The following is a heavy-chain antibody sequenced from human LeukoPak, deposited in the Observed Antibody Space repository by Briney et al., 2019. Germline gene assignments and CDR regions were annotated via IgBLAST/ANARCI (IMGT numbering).Heavy chain of an antibody. CDR1: GGSISSYY. D-gene: IGHD5-18*01. Sequence: SETLSLTCTVSGGSISSYYWSWIRQPPGKGLEWIGYTYYSGSTNYNPSLKSRVTISVDTSKNQFSLKLSSVTAADTAVYYCARGGYVDTAMVFSNPYYYYGMDVWGQGTTVTVSS. CDR2: TYYSGST. CDR3: ARGGYVDTAMVFSNPYYYYGMDV. J-gene: IGHJ6*02. V-gene: IGHV4-59*01.